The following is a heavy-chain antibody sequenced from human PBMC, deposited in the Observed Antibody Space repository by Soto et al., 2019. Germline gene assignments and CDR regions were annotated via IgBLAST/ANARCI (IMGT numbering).Heavy chain of an antibody. Sequence: HPGGSLRLSCAASGFTFSSYGMHWVRQAPGKGLEWVAVISYDGSNKYYADSVKGRFTISRDNSKNTLYLQMNSLRAEDTAVYYCARAMGDSFGVVIETYYYYYGMDVWGQGTTVTVSS. J-gene: IGHJ6*02. CDR3: ARAMGDSFGVVIETYYYYYGMDV. CDR1: GFTFSSYG. D-gene: IGHD3-3*01. CDR2: ISYDGSNK. V-gene: IGHV3-30*03.